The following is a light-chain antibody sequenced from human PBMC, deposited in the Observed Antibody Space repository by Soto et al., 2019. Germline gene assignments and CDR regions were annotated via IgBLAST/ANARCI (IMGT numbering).Light chain of an antibody. Sequence: EIVLTQSPGTLSLSPGERATLSCRASQSVSSSYLAWYQQKPGQAPRLLIYGASGRATGIPDRFSGSGSGTDFTLTISRLEPEDFAVYYCQQYGSSPRGSKLTFGGGTKVEIK. V-gene: IGKV3-20*01. CDR1: QSVSSSY. J-gene: IGKJ4*01. CDR2: GAS. CDR3: QQYGSSPRGSKLT.